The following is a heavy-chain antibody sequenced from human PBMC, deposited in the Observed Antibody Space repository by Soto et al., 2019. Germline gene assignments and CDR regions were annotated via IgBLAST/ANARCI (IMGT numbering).Heavy chain of an antibody. CDR1: GGSISSYY. CDR2: IYYSGST. CDR3: ARVASHPHYYCYYMDV. D-gene: IGHD2-2*01. Sequence: SETLSLTCTVSGGSISSYYWSWIRQPPGKGLEWIGYIYYSGSTNYNPSLKSRVTISVDTSKNQFSLKLSSVTAADTAVYYCARVASHPHYYCYYMDVWGKGTTVTVSS. V-gene: IGHV4-59*01. J-gene: IGHJ6*03.